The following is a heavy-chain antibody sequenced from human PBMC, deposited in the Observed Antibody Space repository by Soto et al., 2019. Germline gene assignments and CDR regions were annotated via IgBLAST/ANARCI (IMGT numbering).Heavy chain of an antibody. Sequence: QVQLQESGPGLVKPSGTLSLTCAVSGGSISSSNWWSWVRQPPGKGLEWIGEIYHSGSTTYNPSLKRRVTISVDKSKTQFSLKLSSVTAADTAVYYWARAAMGGSSWPFDYWGQGTLVTVSS. CDR1: GGSISSSNW. V-gene: IGHV4-4*02. CDR3: ARAAMGGSSWPFDY. CDR2: IYHSGST. J-gene: IGHJ4*02. D-gene: IGHD6-13*01.